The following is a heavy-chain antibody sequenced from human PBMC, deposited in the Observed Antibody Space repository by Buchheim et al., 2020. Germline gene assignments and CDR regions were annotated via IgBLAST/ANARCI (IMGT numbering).Heavy chain of an antibody. CDR3: ARDFLGEWWYFDL. V-gene: IGHV3-53*02. D-gene: IGHD3-16*01. CDR2: LYSDGTT. J-gene: IGHJ2*01. CDR1: GFTVNNNY. Sequence: EVQLVETGGGLIQPGGSLRLSCAASGFTVNNNYMSWVRQAPGKGLEWVSILYSDGTTYYADSVKGRFTISRDNSKNTLYLQMNSLRAEDTAVYYCARDFLGEWWYFDLWGRGTL.